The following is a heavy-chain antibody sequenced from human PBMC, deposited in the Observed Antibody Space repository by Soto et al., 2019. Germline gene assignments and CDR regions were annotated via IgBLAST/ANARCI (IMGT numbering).Heavy chain of an antibody. CDR1: GYTFTSYG. Sequence: ASVKVSCKASGYTFTSYGISCVRQAPGQGLEWMGWISAYNGNTNYAQKLQGRVTMTTDTSTSTAYMELRSLRSDDTAVYYCARDRVVPAPYGMDVWGQGTTVTVSS. CDR3: ARDRVVPAPYGMDV. CDR2: ISAYNGNT. V-gene: IGHV1-18*04. J-gene: IGHJ6*02. D-gene: IGHD2-2*01.